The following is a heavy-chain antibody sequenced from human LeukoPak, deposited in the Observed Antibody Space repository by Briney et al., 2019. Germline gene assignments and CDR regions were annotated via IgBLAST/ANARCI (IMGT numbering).Heavy chain of an antibody. D-gene: IGHD4-23*01. V-gene: IGHV3-30-3*01. CDR3: ARGNDYGGNSRYFDY. CDR1: GFPYRSYA. Sequence: HGRSLRLSCAASGFPYRSYAMHCARQAPAKGLEWVAVISYDGSNKYYAESVERRFNISRDNSKTALYLQMNSMRAEDTVVYCCARGNDYGGNSRYFDYWGQGTLVTVSS. J-gene: IGHJ4*02. CDR2: ISYDGSNK.